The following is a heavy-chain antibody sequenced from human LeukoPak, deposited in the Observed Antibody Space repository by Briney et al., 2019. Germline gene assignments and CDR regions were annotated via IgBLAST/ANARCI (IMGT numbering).Heavy chain of an antibody. CDR1: GFTFSNAW. V-gene: IGHV3-15*01. Sequence: GGSLRLPCAASGFTFSNAWMSWVRQAPGKGLEWVGRIKSKTDGGTTDYAAPVKGRFTISRDDSKNTLYLQMNSLKTEDTAVYYCTTENPYCGGDCYSYYFDFWGQGALVTVSS. J-gene: IGHJ4*02. CDR2: IKSKTDGGTT. D-gene: IGHD2-21*01. CDR3: TTENPYCGGDCYSYYFDF.